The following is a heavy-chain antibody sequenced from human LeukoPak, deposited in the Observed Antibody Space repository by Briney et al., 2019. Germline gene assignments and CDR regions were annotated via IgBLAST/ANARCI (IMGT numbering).Heavy chain of an antibody. CDR1: GGTFTNYA. CDR3: ASQDASIYSESSTSPTYSD. V-gene: IGHV1-69*05. J-gene: IGHJ4*02. CDR2: IIPIFDSA. D-gene: IGHD3-22*01. Sequence: SVKVSCKASGGTFTNYAFNWVRQAPGQGLEWMGRIIPIFDSAHYAQRFQGRITITTDESSTTAYMTLSSLTSDDTAVYYCASQDASIYSESSTSPTYSDWGQGTLATVSS.